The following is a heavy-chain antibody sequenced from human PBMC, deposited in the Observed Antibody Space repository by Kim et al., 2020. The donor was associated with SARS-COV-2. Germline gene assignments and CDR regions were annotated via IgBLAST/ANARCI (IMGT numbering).Heavy chain of an antibody. CDR2: ISSNGGST. D-gene: IGHD1-1*01. CDR3: AREGTTGTTSDY. CDR1: GFTFSSYA. Sequence: GGSLRLSCAASGFTFSSYAMHWVRQAPGKGLEYVSAISSNGGSTYYANSVKGRFTISRYNSKNTLYLQMGSLRAEDMAVYYCAREGTTGTTSDYWGQGTLVTVSS. J-gene: IGHJ4*02. V-gene: IGHV3-64*01.